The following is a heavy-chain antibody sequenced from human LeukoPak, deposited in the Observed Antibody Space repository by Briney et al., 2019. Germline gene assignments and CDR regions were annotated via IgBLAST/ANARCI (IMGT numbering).Heavy chain of an antibody. D-gene: IGHD3-22*01. J-gene: IGHJ5*02. CDR2: ISAYNGNT. V-gene: IGHV1-18*01. CDR1: GYTFTSYG. CDR3: ARVTQYYYDSSGLVPFDP. Sequence: ASVKVSCKASGYTFTSYGISWVRQAPGQGLEWMGWISAYNGNTNYAQKLQGRVTMTTDTSTSTAYMELRSLRSDDTAVYYCARVTQYYYDSSGLVPFDPWGQGTLVTVSS.